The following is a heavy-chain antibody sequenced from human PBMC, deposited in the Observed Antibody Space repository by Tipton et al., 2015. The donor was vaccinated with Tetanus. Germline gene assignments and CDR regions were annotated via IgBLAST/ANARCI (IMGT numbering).Heavy chain of an antibody. CDR2: IIPIFGTA. D-gene: IGHD6-6*01. V-gene: IGHV1-69*01. CDR3: AKVVIGDSSSTWWFDP. Sequence: QLVQSGAEVKKPGSSVKVSCKASGGTFSSYAISWVRQAPGQGLEWMGGIIPIFGTANYVQKFQGRVTITADESTSTAYMELSSLSSEDTAGYSCAKVVIGDSSSTWWFDPLGQVTLVTVSS. J-gene: IGHJ5*02. CDR1: GGTFSSYA.